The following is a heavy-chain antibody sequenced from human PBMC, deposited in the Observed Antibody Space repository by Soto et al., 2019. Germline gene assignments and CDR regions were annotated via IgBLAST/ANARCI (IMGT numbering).Heavy chain of an antibody. J-gene: IGHJ6*03. CDR2: MNPNSGNT. Sequence: ASVKVSCKACGYGFTSYDINWVRQATRQGLEWMGWMNPNSGNTGYAQKFQGRVTMTRNTSISTAYMELSSLRSEDTAVYYCARGVLLWFGGPSGYMDVWGKGTTVTVSS. D-gene: IGHD3-10*01. CDR1: GYGFTSYD. V-gene: IGHV1-8*01. CDR3: ARGVLLWFGGPSGYMDV.